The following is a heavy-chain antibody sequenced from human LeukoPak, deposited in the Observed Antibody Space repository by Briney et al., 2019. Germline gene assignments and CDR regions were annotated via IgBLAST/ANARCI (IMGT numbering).Heavy chain of an antibody. CDR1: GYSISTGYF. V-gene: IGHV4-38-2*02. CDR3: ARSVLTGYYWYYFDY. CDR2: IYHSGTT. J-gene: IGHJ4*02. Sequence: SETLSLTCTVSGYSISTGYFWGWIRQTPGKGLEWIGSIYHSGTTYYNPSLKSRVTISVDTSKNQFSLKLSSVTAADTAVYYCARSVLTGYYWYYFDYWGQGTLVTVSS. D-gene: IGHD3-9*01.